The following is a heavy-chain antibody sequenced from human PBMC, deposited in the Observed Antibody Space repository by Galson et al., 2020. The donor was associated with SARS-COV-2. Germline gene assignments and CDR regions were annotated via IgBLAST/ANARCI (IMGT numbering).Heavy chain of an antibody. J-gene: IGHJ6*03. CDR2: IRSKANSYST. D-gene: IGHD1-7*01. Sequence: GGSLRLSCAASGFTFSGSAMHWVRQASGKGLEWVGRIRSKANSYSTAYAASVKGRFTISRDDSKNTAYLQMTSLKTEDTAVYYCTRVGTTCDYYYYYMDVWGKGTTVTVSS. CDR1: GFTFSGSA. V-gene: IGHV3-73*01. CDR3: TRVGTTCDYYYYYMDV.